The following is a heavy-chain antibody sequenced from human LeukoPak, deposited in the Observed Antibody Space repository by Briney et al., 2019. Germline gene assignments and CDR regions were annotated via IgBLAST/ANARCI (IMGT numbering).Heavy chain of an antibody. J-gene: IGHJ4*02. CDR1: GGSISSYY. Sequence: PSETLSLTCTVSGGSISSYYWSWIRQPPGKGLEWIGYIYYSGSTNYNPSLKSRVTISVDTSKNQFSLKLSSVTAADTAVYYCARGGYCSGGSCYLRYWGQGTLVTVSS. V-gene: IGHV4-59*01. CDR2: IYYSGST. D-gene: IGHD2-15*01. CDR3: ARGGYCSGGSCYLRY.